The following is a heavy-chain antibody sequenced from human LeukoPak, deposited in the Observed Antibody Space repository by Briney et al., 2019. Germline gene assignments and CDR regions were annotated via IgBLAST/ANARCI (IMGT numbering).Heavy chain of an antibody. CDR3: ARDALIVVVTAPSYYFDY. J-gene: IGHJ4*02. V-gene: IGHV3-21*01. CDR2: ISSSSSYT. Sequence: GGSMRLSCAASGFTFSSYSMNWVRQAPGKGLEWVSSISSSSSYTYYADSVKGRFTISRDNAKNSLYLQMNSLRAEDTAVYYCARDALIVVVTAPSYYFDYWGQGTLATVSS. D-gene: IGHD2-21*02. CDR1: GFTFSSYS.